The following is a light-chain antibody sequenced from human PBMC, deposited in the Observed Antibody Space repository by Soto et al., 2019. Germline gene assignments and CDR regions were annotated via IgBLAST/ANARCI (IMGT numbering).Light chain of an antibody. CDR3: SSYTTSSTLV. J-gene: IGLJ3*02. Sequence: QSVLTQPASVSGSPGQSITISCTGTSSDVGGYNYVSWYQQHPGKAPKLMIYDVNNRPSGVSNRFSGSKSGNTAPLTISGLQAEDEAHYYCSSYTTSSTLVFGGGTKVTVL. CDR1: SSDVGGYNY. V-gene: IGLV2-14*03. CDR2: DVN.